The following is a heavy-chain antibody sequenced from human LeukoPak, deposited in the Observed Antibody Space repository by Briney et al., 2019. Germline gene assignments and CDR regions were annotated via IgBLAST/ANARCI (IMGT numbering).Heavy chain of an antibody. V-gene: IGHV3-48*01. CDR1: GFTFSSYS. CDR3: ARGRTGNWFDP. CDR2: ISSSSSTI. Sequence: GGSLRLSCAASGFTFSSYSMNWVRQAPGKGLEWVSYISSSSSTIYYADSVKGRFTISRDNAKNSLYLQMNSLRAEDTAVYYCARGRTGNWFDPWGQGTLVTVSS. J-gene: IGHJ5*02. D-gene: IGHD1-1*01.